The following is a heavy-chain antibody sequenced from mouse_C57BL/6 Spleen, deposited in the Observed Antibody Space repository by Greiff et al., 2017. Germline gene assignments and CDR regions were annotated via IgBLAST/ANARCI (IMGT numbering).Heavy chain of an antibody. CDR2: ISNGGGHT. CDR1: GFTFSDYY. J-gene: IGHJ4*01. Sequence: EVKLVESGGGLVQPGGSLKLSCAASGFTFSDYYMYWVRQTPEKRLEWVAYISNGGGHTYYPATLKGRFTISRDNAKNTLYLQMSRLKSEDTAMYYCARLNWDYYAMDCWGQGTSVTVSS. D-gene: IGHD4-1*02. CDR3: ARLNWDYYAMDC. V-gene: IGHV5-12*01.